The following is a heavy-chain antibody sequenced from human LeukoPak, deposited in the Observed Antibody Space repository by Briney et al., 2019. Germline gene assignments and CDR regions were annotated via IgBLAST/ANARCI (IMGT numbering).Heavy chain of an antibody. Sequence: SETLSLTCTVSGGSISSYYWSWIRQPAGKGLEWIGRIYTSGSTNYNASLKSRVSMSVDTSKNQFSLKLSSVTAADTAVFYCARENSGSYREFDYWGQRTLITVSS. J-gene: IGHJ4*02. D-gene: IGHD1-26*01. V-gene: IGHV4-4*07. CDR3: ARENSGSYREFDY. CDR1: GGSISSYY. CDR2: IYTSGST.